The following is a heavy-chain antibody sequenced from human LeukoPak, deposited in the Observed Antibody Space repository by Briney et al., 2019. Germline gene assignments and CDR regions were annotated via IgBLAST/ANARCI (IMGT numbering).Heavy chain of an antibody. D-gene: IGHD3-22*01. CDR1: GGSISSYY. Sequence: PSETLSLTCTVSGGSISSYYWSWVRQPPGKGLEWIGSLYYSGSTNNNPSLKSRVTISVDTSKNQFSLKLSSVTAADTAVYYCASVYYDSSGYYVPIVYWGQGTLVTVSS. CDR2: LYYSGST. CDR3: ASVYYDSSGYYVPIVY. J-gene: IGHJ4*02. V-gene: IGHV4-59*08.